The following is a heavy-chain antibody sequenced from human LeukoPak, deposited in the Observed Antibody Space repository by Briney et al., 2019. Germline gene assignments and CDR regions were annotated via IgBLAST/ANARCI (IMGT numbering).Heavy chain of an antibody. V-gene: IGHV3-53*01. D-gene: IGHD5/OR15-5a*01. J-gene: IGHJ4*02. CDR3: ARDQVYYFDY. Sequence: PGGSLRLSCAASGFTVNSNYMSWVRQAPGKGLEWVSVIYSGGSTYYADSVEGRFTISRDNSKNTLYLQMNSLRAEDTAVYYCARDQVYYFDYWGQGTLVTVSS. CDR1: GFTVNSNY. CDR2: IYSGGST.